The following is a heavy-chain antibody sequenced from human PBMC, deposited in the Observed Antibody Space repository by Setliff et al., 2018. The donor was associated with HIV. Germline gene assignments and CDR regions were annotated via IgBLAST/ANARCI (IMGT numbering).Heavy chain of an antibody. CDR1: GGSISSSSYY. CDR2: IYYSGST. Sequence: KASETLSLTCTVSGGSISSSSYYWGWIRQPPGKGLEWIGNIYYSGSTYYNPSLKSRLTISKDTSKNHFSLQLSSVTAADTAVYYCARDNYDSRGYFFGYWGQGTLVTVSS. D-gene: IGHD3-22*01. CDR3: ARDNYDSRGYFFGY. V-gene: IGHV4-39*02. J-gene: IGHJ4*02.